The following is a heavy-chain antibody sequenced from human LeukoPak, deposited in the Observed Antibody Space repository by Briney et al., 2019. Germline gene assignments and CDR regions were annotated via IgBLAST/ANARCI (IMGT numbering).Heavy chain of an antibody. V-gene: IGHV1-69*01. J-gene: IGHJ5*02. D-gene: IGHD2-15*01. CDR1: GGTFTSYA. Sequence: SVKVSCKASGGTFTSYAISWVPQAPGQGLKWMGGIIPIFGTVNYAQKFQGRVTITADESTSTAYMELSSLRSEDTAVYYCARTKRTTLSWFDPWGQGTLVTVSS. CDR2: IIPIFGTV. CDR3: ARTKRTTLSWFDP.